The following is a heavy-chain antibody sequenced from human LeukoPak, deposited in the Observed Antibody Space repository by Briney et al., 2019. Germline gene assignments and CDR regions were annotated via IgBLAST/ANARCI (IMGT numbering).Heavy chain of an antibody. V-gene: IGHV7-4-1*02. D-gene: IGHD3-22*01. Sequence: RGASVKVFCKASGYTFTSYAMKWVRQAPGQGLEWMGWINTNTGNPTYAQGFTGRFVFSLDTSVSTAYLQISSLKAEDTAVYYCARGLNYYDSSVVGMDVWGQGTTVTVSS. J-gene: IGHJ6*02. CDR1: GYTFTSYA. CDR3: ARGLNYYDSSVVGMDV. CDR2: INTNTGNP.